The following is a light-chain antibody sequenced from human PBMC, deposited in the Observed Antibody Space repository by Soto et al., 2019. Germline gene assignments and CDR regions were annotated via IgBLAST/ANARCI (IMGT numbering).Light chain of an antibody. CDR1: KLGNKY. Sequence: SSELTQPPSVSVSPGQTASITCFGDKLGNKYACWYQQKPGQSPVLVIYGDSKRPSGIPERFSGSNSGNTATLTISGTQAMDEAEYSCQAWDNNTVVFGGGTKLTVL. V-gene: IGLV3-1*01. CDR3: QAWDNNTVV. CDR2: GDS. J-gene: IGLJ2*01.